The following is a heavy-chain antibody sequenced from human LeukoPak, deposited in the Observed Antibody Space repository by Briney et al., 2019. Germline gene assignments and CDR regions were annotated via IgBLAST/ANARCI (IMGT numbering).Heavy chain of an antibody. Sequence: ASVKVSCKASGYTFTGYYMHWVRQAPGQGLEWMGWISAYNGNTNYAQKLQGRVTMTTDTSTSTAYMELRSLRSDDTAVYYCASRNYDSSGYYEGYYYYYMDVWGKGTTVTVSS. CDR3: ASRNYDSSGYYEGYYYYYMDV. CDR1: GYTFTGYY. J-gene: IGHJ6*03. V-gene: IGHV1-18*04. D-gene: IGHD3-22*01. CDR2: ISAYNGNT.